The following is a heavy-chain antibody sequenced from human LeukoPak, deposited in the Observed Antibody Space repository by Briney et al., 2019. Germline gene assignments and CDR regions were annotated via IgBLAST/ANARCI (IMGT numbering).Heavy chain of an antibody. V-gene: IGHV4-59*08. CDR3: ASLRGYSGYDPFDY. D-gene: IGHD5-12*01. CDR2: IYYCGST. Sequence: PSETLSLTCTVSGGSVSSYYWTWIRHPPGGGLEWRGYIYYCGSTNYNHSPKSRVTMSVNTSKTQFTPKLSSVTAADTAVYYCASLRGYSGYDPFDYWGQGALVTVSS. J-gene: IGHJ4*02. CDR1: GGSVSSYY.